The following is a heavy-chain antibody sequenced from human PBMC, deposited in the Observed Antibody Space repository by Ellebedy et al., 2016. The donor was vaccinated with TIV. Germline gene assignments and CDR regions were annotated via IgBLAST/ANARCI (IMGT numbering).Heavy chain of an antibody. CDR3: ARGASGLTPASFNDC. CDR1: GFTVSSDY. D-gene: IGHD4-23*01. J-gene: IGHJ4*02. CDR2: IDPTSTYI. Sequence: GESLKISXAASGFTVSSDYMNWVRQAPGKGLEWVSSIDPTSTYIYYADSLKGRFTISRDNAKNSLYLQMNSLRAEDTAVYYCARGASGLTPASFNDCWGQGTLVTVSS. V-gene: IGHV3-21*06.